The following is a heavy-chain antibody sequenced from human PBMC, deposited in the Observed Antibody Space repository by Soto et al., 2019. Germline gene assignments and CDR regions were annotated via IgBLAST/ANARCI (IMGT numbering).Heavy chain of an antibody. D-gene: IGHD3-9*01. CDR1: GITFSRYW. Sequence: EVQLVESGGGLVQPGGSLRLSCVGSGITFSRYWMHWVRQVPGKGLVWVSRISSGGSNTMYADSVKGRFTISRDNAKNTLTLLTNSLRPQDTAVYHYVRYQPMTGPTTLDYWCQGGLGTASS. CDR2: ISSGGSNT. CDR3: VRYQPMTGPTTLDY. V-gene: IGHV3-74*03. J-gene: IGHJ4*02.